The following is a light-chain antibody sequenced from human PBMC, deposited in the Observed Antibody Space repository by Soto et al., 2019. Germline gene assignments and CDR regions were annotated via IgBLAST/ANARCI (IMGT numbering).Light chain of an antibody. CDR3: CSYAGSRVV. CDR1: SSGIGYFNL. Sequence: QSVLTQPASVSGSPGQSITISCTGTSSGIGYFNLVSWYQQHPGKAPKLMIYEGSKRSSGVSNRFSGSKSGNTASLTISGLQAEDEADYYCCSYAGSRVVFGGGTKVTVL. J-gene: IGLJ2*01. V-gene: IGLV2-23*01. CDR2: EGS.